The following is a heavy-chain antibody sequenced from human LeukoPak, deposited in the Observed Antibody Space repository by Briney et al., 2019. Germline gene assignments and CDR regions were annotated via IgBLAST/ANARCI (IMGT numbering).Heavy chain of an antibody. Sequence: GGSLRLSCAASGFTFSYYGLSWVRQAPGKGLEWVSGFGHNGDITYSDSVKGRFTISRDNSKNTLYLQMNSLRAEDTAVYYCAKEVEGTYRAVAGTGGDYWGQGTLVTVSS. CDR3: AKEVEGTYRAVAGTGGDY. D-gene: IGHD6-19*01. CDR1: GFTFSYYG. V-gene: IGHV3-23*01. J-gene: IGHJ4*02. CDR2: FGHNGDIT.